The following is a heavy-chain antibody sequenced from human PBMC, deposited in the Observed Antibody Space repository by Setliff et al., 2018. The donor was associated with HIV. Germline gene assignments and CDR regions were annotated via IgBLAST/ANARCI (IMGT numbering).Heavy chain of an antibody. V-gene: IGHV3-23*01. CDR3: AKSIHVEKYNFWSGTGPNAFDI. D-gene: IGHD3-3*01. CDR1: GFRFSDYY. J-gene: IGHJ3*02. Sequence: AGGSLRLSCAASGFRFSDYYMNWIRQAPGKGLEWVSGISGSGDTTYYADSVKGRFTISRDNSRNTLYVQMKSLRAEDTAVYYCAKSIHVEKYNFWSGTGPNAFDIWGQGTMVTVSS. CDR2: ISGSGDTT.